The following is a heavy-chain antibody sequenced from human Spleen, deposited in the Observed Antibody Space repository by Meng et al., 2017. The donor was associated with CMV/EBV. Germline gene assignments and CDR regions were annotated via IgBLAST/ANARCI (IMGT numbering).Heavy chain of an antibody. CDR2: IYWNDDK. Sequence: SGPTLVKPTQTLTLTCTFSGFSLSTSGMCVSWVRQPPGKALEWLALIYWNDDKRYSPSLKSRLTITKDTSKNQVVLTMTNMDPVDTATYYCAHRDDSYKIDYWGQGTLVTVSS. V-gene: IGHV2-5*08. CDR1: GFSLSTSGMC. CDR3: AHRDDSYKIDY. D-gene: IGHD1-14*01. J-gene: IGHJ4*02.